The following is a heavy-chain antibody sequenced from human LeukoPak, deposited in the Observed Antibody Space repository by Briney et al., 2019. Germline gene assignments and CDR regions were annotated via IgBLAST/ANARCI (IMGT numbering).Heavy chain of an antibody. CDR2: INGGGNT. V-gene: IGHV3-21*06. CDR3: ARDPAEADC. Sequence: PGGSLRLSCAASGFTFSSYWMSWVRQAPGKGLEWVSSINGGGNTFYADSVKGRFAISRDNAKNSLYLQMNGLRAEDTAVYYCARDPAEADCWGQGTLVTVSS. CDR1: GFTFSSYW. J-gene: IGHJ4*02.